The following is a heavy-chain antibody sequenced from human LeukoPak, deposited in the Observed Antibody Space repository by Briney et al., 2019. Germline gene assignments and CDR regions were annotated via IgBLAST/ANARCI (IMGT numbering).Heavy chain of an antibody. V-gene: IGHV3-21*01. CDR2: ISSSSSYI. D-gene: IGHD3-10*01. Sequence: GGSLRLSCAASGFTFSNYDMNWVRQAPGKGLEWVSSISSSSSYIYYADSVKGRFAISRDNAKNSLYLQMYSLRAEDTAVYYCAGTYGSGSYPNYRGQGTLVTVSS. CDR1: GFTFSNYD. CDR3: AGTYGSGSYPNY. J-gene: IGHJ4*02.